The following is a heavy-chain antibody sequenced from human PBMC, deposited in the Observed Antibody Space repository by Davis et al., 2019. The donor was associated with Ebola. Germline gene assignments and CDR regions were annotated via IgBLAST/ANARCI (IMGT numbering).Heavy chain of an antibody. Sequence: PGGSLRLSCAASGFTFSTYGMHWVRQAPGKGLEWMAVISFDGSYKYYADSVRGRFTVSRDNSKNTLYLQMNSLRSEDTALYYCTTPGGQDSGYDVFDIWGQGTMVTVSS. CDR1: GFTFSTYG. CDR2: ISFDGSYK. J-gene: IGHJ3*02. CDR3: TTPGGQDSGYDVFDI. V-gene: IGHV3-30*03. D-gene: IGHD5-12*01.